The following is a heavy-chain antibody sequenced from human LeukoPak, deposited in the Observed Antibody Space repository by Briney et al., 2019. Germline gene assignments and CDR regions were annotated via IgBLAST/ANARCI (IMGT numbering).Heavy chain of an antibody. Sequence: SQTLSLTCTVSGGSLSSGDYYWSWIRQPPGNGLEWIGYIYYSGSNYYNTSLRSRVTISVDTSKNQFSLKLSSVTAADTAVYYCARASDWNWFDPWGQGTLVTVSS. V-gene: IGHV4-30-4*08. D-gene: IGHD2-21*01. CDR2: IYYSGSN. CDR1: GGSLSSGDYY. J-gene: IGHJ5*02. CDR3: ARASDWNWFDP.